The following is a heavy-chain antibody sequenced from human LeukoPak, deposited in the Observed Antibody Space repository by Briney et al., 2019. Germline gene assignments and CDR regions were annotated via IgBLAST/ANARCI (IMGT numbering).Heavy chain of an antibody. D-gene: IGHD2-2*01. J-gene: IGHJ5*02. Sequence: GASVKVSCKASGYTFTGYYMHWVRQAPGQGLEWMGWINPNSGGTNYAQKFQGRVTMTRDTSISTAYMELSRLRSDDTAVYYCARDGDCSSTSCYLPWGQGTLVTVSS. CDR3: ARDGDCSSTSCYLP. CDR2: INPNSGGT. CDR1: GYTFTGYY. V-gene: IGHV1-2*02.